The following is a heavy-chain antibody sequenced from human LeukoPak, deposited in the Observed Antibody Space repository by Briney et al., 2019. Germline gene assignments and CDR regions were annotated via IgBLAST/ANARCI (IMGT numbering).Heavy chain of an antibody. CDR2: INHSGST. J-gene: IGHJ6*02. V-gene: IGHV4-34*01. D-gene: IGHD3-3*01. Sequence: SETLSLTCAVYGGSFSGYYWSWIRQPPGEGLEWIGEINHSGSTNYNPSLKSRVTISVDTSKNQFSLKLSSVTAADTAVYYCARLSGYFPHYYYYYGMDVWGQGTTVTVSS. CDR3: ARLSGYFPHYYYYYGMDV. CDR1: GGSFSGYY.